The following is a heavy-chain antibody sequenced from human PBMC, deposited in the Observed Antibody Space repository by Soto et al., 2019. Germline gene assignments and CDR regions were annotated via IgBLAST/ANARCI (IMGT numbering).Heavy chain of an antibody. V-gene: IGHV4-34*01. Sequence: SETLSLTCAVYGGSFSGYYWSWIRQPPGKGLEWIGAINHSGSTNYNPSLKSRVTISVDTSKNQFSLKLSSVTAADTAVDYCARHYYYYGMDVWGQGRTVTV. CDR2: INHSGST. CDR1: GGSFSGYY. CDR3: ARHYYYYGMDV. J-gene: IGHJ6*02.